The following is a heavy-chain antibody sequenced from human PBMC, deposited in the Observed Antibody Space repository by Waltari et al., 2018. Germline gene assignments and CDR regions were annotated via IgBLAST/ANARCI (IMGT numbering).Heavy chain of an antibody. Sequence: EVQLVESGGGLIQPGGSLRLSCAASGFTFTSYSMSWVRQAPGKGLEWVSVISGSGGTTHYADSVKGRFTISRDNSKNTVFLQMNSLRAEDTAVYYSAKELGTFAYFDSWGQGTMVTVSS. J-gene: IGHJ4*03. CDR1: GFTFTSYS. CDR2: ISGSGGTT. D-gene: IGHD7-27*01. V-gene: IGHV3-23*04. CDR3: AKELGTFAYFDS.